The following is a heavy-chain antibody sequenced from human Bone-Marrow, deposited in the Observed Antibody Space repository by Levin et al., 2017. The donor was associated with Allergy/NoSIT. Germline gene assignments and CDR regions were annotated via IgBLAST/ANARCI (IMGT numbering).Heavy chain of an antibody. Sequence: RGESLKISCKGSGYSFTSYWIGWVRQMPGKGLEWMGIIYPGDSDTRYSPSFQGQVTISADKSISTAYLQWSSLKASDTAMYYCARLNDILTGYPNWFDPWGQGTLVTVSS. CDR3: ARLNDILTGYPNWFDP. CDR2: IYPGDSDT. J-gene: IGHJ5*02. CDR1: GYSFTSYW. V-gene: IGHV5-51*01. D-gene: IGHD3-9*01.